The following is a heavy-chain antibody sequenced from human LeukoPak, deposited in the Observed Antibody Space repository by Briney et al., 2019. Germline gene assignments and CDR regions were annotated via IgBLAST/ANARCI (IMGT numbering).Heavy chain of an antibody. V-gene: IGHV3-21*04. Sequence: PGGSLRLSCAASGFTFSSYTMNWVRQAPGKGLEWVSSISTSSSYIYYADSVKGRFTISRDNAKKSLYLQMNSLRAEDTAAYYCAKTARYSSSWPTRRDYYYMDVWGKGTTVTVSS. D-gene: IGHD6-13*01. CDR2: ISTSSSYI. CDR1: GFTFSSYT. J-gene: IGHJ6*03. CDR3: AKTARYSSSWPTRRDYYYMDV.